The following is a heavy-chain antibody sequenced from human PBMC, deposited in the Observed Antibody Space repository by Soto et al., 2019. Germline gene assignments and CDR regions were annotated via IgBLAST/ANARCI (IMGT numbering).Heavy chain of an antibody. J-gene: IGHJ4*02. CDR1: GYTFPGYY. Sequence: QVQLVQSGADVKKPEASVKVSCKASGYTFPGYYMHWVRQAPGQGLEWMGWINPISGGTDYAQKFQVRVTMTRDTSISTAYVELSSLTSDDTAIYYCARALYSGNDYRTPFDYWGQGTLVTVSS. D-gene: IGHD5-12*01. V-gene: IGHV1-2*02. CDR2: INPISGGT. CDR3: ARALYSGNDYRTPFDY.